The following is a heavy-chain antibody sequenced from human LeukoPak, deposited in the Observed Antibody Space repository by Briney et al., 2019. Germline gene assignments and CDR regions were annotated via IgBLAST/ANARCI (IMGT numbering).Heavy chain of an antibody. Sequence: PGGSLGLSCTASGFTFSNYAMSWVRQAPGKGLEWVSSISSSSSYIYYADSVKGRFTISRDNAKNSLYLQMNSLRAEDTAVYYCARGGYDSSGRIDYWGQGTLVTVSS. D-gene: IGHD3-22*01. J-gene: IGHJ4*02. V-gene: IGHV3-21*01. CDR3: ARGGYDSSGRIDY. CDR2: ISSSSSYI. CDR1: GFTFSNYA.